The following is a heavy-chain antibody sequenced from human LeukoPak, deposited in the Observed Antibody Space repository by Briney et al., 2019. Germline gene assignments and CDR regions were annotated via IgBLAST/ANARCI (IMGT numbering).Heavy chain of an antibody. V-gene: IGHV3-23*01. CDR2: ITGSGSIT. J-gene: IGHJ4*02. CDR3: AKMQGYFDY. Sequence: GGSLRLSCAASGFTFSSQGMSWVCQAPGKGLEWVSAITGSGSITYYSDSVKGRFTISRDNSKNTVYLQLNSLRVEDTAVYYCAKMQGYFDYWGQGTLVTVSS. CDR1: GFTFSSQG.